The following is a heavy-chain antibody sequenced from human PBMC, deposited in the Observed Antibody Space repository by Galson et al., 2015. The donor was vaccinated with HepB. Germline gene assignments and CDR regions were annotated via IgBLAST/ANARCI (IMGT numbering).Heavy chain of an antibody. V-gene: IGHV3-21*01. Sequence: SLRLSCAASGFTFSSYSMNWVRQAPGKGLEWVSSISSSSSYIYYADSVKGRFTISRDNSKNTLYLQMNSLRPEDTALYYCATRVVTAHLPDNWGQGTLVTVSS. D-gene: IGHD2-21*02. CDR2: ISSSSSYI. CDR3: ATRVVTAHLPDN. J-gene: IGHJ4*02. CDR1: GFTFSSYS.